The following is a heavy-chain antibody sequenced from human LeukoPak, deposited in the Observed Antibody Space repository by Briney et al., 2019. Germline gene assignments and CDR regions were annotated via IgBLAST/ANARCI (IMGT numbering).Heavy chain of an antibody. CDR2: ISYDGSNK. CDR3: AKDVEKSLWITYGMDV. J-gene: IGHJ6*02. CDR1: GFTFSSYG. V-gene: IGHV3-30*18. Sequence: GGSLRLSCAASGFTFSSYGMHWVRQAPGKGLEWVAVISYDGSNKYYADSAKGRFTISRDNSKNTLYLQMNSLRAEDTAVYYCAKDVEKSLWITYGMDVWGQGTTVTVSS. D-gene: IGHD2/OR15-2a*01.